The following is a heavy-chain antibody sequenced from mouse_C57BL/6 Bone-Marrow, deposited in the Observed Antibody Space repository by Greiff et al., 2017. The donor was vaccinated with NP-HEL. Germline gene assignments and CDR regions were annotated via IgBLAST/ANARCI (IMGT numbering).Heavy chain of an antibody. V-gene: IGHV1-74*01. Sequence: QVQLKQPGAELVKPGASVKVSCMASGYTFTSYWMHWVKQWPGQGLEWIGRIHPSASDTNYNQKFNGKATLTVAKSSSTAYMHLSSLTSEDTAVYYCEREGNYWGQGTTLTVSS. CDR2: IHPSASDT. J-gene: IGHJ2*01. CDR3: EREGNY. CDR1: GYTFTSYW.